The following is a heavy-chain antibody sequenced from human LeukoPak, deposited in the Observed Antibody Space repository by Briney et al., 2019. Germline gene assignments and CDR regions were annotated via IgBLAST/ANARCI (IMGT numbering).Heavy chain of an antibody. CDR1: GFTFSSYS. V-gene: IGHV3-23*01. CDR3: AKAASSSWPSYYYGMDV. D-gene: IGHD6-13*01. CDR2: ISGSGGST. Sequence: GGSLRLSCAASGFTFSSYSMNWVRQAPGKGLEWVSAISGSGGSTYYADSVKGRFTISKDNSKNTMYLQMSSLRVDDTAVYYCAKAASSSWPSYYYGMDVWGQGTTVTVSS. J-gene: IGHJ6*02.